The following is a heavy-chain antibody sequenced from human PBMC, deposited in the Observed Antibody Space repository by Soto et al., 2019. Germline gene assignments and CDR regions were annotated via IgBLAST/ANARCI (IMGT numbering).Heavy chain of an antibody. CDR3: AKDSDYYDSRDFDY. J-gene: IGHJ4*02. D-gene: IGHD3-22*01. CDR1: GFTFSSYG. Sequence: GGSLRLSCAASGFTFSSYGMHGVRQAPGKGLEWVAVISYDGSNKYYSDSVKGRFTISRDNSKNTLYLQMNSLRAEDTAVYYCAKDSDYYDSRDFDYWGQGTQVTVSS. CDR2: ISYDGSNK. V-gene: IGHV3-30*18.